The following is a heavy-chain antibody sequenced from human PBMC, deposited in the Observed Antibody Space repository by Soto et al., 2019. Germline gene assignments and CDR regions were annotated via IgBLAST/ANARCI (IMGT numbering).Heavy chain of an antibody. D-gene: IGHD2-15*01. Sequence: ASVKVSCKXSGYTFTSYAMHWVRQAPGQRLEWMGWINAGNGNTKYSQKFQGRVTITRDTSASTAYMELSSLRSEDTAVYYCARAWGPYCSGGSCYPYYYYGMDVWGQGTTVTVS. CDR3: ARAWGPYCSGGSCYPYYYYGMDV. J-gene: IGHJ6*02. CDR1: GYTFTSYA. CDR2: INAGNGNT. V-gene: IGHV1-3*01.